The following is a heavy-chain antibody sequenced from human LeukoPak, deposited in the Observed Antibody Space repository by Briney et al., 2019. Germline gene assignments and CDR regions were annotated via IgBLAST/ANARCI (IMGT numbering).Heavy chain of an antibody. D-gene: IGHD3-10*01. J-gene: IGHJ4*02. CDR2: INHSGST. CDR1: GGSFSGYY. Sequence: PSETLSLTCAVYGGSFSGYYWSWIRQPPGKGLEWIGEINHSGSTNYNPSLKSRVTISVDTSKNQFSLKLSSMTAADTAVYYCARLFPVVRGVSDYWGQGTLVTVSS. CDR3: ARLFPVVRGVSDY. V-gene: IGHV4-34*01.